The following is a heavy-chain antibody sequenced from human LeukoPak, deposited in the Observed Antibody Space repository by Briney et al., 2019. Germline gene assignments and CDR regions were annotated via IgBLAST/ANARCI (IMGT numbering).Heavy chain of an antibody. CDR2: IYTSGST. J-gene: IGHJ3*02. D-gene: IGHD3-3*01. V-gene: IGHV4-61*02. Sequence: SQTLSLTCTVSGGSISSGSYYWSWIRQPAGKGLEWIGRIYTSGSTNYNPSLKSRVTISVDTSKNQFSLKLSSVTAADTAVYYCARVDSSGTYYDFWSGSLDAFDIWGQGTMVTVSS. CDR3: ARVDSSGTYYDFWSGSLDAFDI. CDR1: GGSISSGSYY.